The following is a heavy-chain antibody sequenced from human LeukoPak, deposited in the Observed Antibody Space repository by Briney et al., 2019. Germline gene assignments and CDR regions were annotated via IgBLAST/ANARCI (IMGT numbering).Heavy chain of an antibody. V-gene: IGHV4-61*02. CDR1: GVSISSGSYY. J-gene: IGHJ3*02. CDR2: IYTSGST. Sequence: PSETLSLTCTVSGVSISSGSYYWSWIRQPAGKGLESIGRIYTSGSTNYNPSLKSRVTISVDTSKNQFSLKLSSVTAADTAVYYCAIARPGIAAADMGGAFDIWGQGTMVTVSS. D-gene: IGHD6-13*01. CDR3: AIARPGIAAADMGGAFDI.